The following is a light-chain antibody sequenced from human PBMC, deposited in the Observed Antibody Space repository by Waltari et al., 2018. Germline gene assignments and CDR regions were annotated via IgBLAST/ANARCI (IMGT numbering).Light chain of an antibody. Sequence: EIVLTQSPATLSLSPAVRATLSCRASQSVSSYLAWYQQKPGQAPRLLIYDASNRATGIPARFSGSGSGTDFTLTISSLEPEDFAVYYCQQRSNWPYTFGQGTKLEIK. J-gene: IGKJ2*01. CDR2: DAS. CDR1: QSVSSY. V-gene: IGKV3-11*01. CDR3: QQRSNWPYT.